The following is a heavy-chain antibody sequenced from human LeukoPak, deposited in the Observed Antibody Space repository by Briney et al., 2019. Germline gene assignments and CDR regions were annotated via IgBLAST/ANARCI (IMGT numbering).Heavy chain of an antibody. CDR1: GFTFSSYS. J-gene: IGHJ4*02. CDR3: AKDDYYDSSGYHY. D-gene: IGHD3-22*01. V-gene: IGHV3-23*01. Sequence: GGSLRLSCAASGFTFSSYSMNWVRQAPGKGLEWVSAISGSGGSTYYADSVKGRFTISRDNSKNTLYLQMNSLRAEDTAVYYCAKDDYYDSSGYHYWGQGTLVTVSS. CDR2: ISGSGGST.